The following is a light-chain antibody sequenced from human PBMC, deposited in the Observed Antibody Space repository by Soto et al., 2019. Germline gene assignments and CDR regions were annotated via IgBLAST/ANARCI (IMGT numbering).Light chain of an antibody. CDR1: SSDVGAYNY. Sequence: QSALTQPASVSGSPGQSITISCIGTSSDVGAYNYVSWYRHHPGKAPKLMIYDVSNRPSGVSSRFSGSKSGNTASLTISGLQAEDEADYYGSSFTTSSTLVFGTGTKVTVL. V-gene: IGLV2-14*03. CDR2: DVS. CDR3: SSFTTSSTLV. J-gene: IGLJ1*01.